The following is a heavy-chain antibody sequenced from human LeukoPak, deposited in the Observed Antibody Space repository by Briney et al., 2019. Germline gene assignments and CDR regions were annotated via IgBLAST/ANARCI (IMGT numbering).Heavy chain of an antibody. D-gene: IGHD4-17*01. CDR1: GGSFSGYY. CDR3: ASYGHLVDY. Sequence: SETLSLTCAVYGGSFSGYYWSWIRQPPGKGLEWIGEINHRGSTNYNPSLKSRVTISVDTSKNQFSLKLSSVTAADTAVYYCASYGHLVDYWGQGTLVTVSS. V-gene: IGHV4-34*01. CDR2: INHRGST. J-gene: IGHJ4*02.